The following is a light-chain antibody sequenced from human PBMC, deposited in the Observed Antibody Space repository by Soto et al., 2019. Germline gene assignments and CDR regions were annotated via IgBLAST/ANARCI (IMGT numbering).Light chain of an antibody. CDR1: TSNIGSTT. CDR3: AAWDDSLNGVV. V-gene: IGLV1-44*01. Sequence: QSVLTQSPSTSGTPGQRVTISCSGSTSNIGSTTVHWYQQLPGTAPKLLIYSDDQRPSGVPDRFSGSKSGTSASLAISGLPSEDDADYYCAAWDDSLNGVVFGGGTKLTVL. CDR2: SDD. J-gene: IGLJ2*01.